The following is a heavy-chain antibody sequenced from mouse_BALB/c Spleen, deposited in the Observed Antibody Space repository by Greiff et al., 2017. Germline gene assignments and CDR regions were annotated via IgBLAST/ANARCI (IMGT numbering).Heavy chain of an antibody. CDR3: ARDSYYGSSPAVWFAY. J-gene: IGHJ3*01. D-gene: IGHD1-1*01. V-gene: IGHV1-39*01. Sequence: LEESGPELEKPGASVKISCKASGYSFTGYNMNWVKQSNGKSLEWIGNIDPYYGGTSYNQKFKGKATLTVDKSSSTAYMQLKSLTSEDSAVYYCARDSYYGSSPAVWFAYWGQGTLVTVSA. CDR2: IDPYYGGT. CDR1: GYSFTGYN.